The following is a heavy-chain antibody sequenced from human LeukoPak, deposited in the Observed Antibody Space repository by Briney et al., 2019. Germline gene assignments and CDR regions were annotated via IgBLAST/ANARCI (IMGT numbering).Heavy chain of an antibody. CDR1: GYAFTSYH. D-gene: IGHD2-21*02. CDR3: ARTLGGGDYHDY. Sequence: PGASVTVSCKASGYAFTSYHVSWVRQAPGQGLEWMGWISANNGNTKYAQKFQGRVTMTTDTSTSTAYMELRSLRSDDTALYYCARTLGGGDYHDYWGQGTLVTVSS. J-gene: IGHJ4*02. V-gene: IGHV1-18*01. CDR2: ISANNGNT.